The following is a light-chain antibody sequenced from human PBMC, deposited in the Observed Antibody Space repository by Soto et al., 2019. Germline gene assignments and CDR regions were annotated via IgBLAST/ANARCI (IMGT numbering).Light chain of an antibody. CDR3: SSYAGTSYAGSNNVYV. CDR1: SSDVGGYNY. J-gene: IGLJ1*01. CDR2: EVS. Sequence: QSALTQPPSASGSPGQSVTISCTGTSSDVGGYNYVSWYQQHPGKVPKLMIYEVSKRPSGVPDRFSGSKSGNTASLTVSGLQAEDEADYYCSSYAGTSYAGSNNVYVFGTGTKLTVL. V-gene: IGLV2-8*01.